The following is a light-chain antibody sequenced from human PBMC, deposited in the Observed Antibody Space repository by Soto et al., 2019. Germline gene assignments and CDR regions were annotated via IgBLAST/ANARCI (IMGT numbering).Light chain of an antibody. V-gene: IGKV3-11*01. CDR3: EQRSSWPLA. Sequence: EIVLTQSPATLSLSPGERATLSCRASQSVSSSLAWYQQKPGQTPRLLIYDASNRATGIPARFSGSGSGTDFPLTVRSLEPEDFAVYYCEQRSSWPLAFGGGTKVEIK. CDR1: QSVSSS. CDR2: DAS. J-gene: IGKJ4*01.